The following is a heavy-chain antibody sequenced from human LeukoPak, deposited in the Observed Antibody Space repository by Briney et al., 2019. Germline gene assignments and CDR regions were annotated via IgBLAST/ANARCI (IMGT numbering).Heavy chain of an antibody. CDR2: ISSSSSTI. CDR3: ARDPHSSGYYVDY. J-gene: IGHJ4*02. CDR1: GFTFSSYS. D-gene: IGHD3-22*01. V-gene: IGHV3-48*01. Sequence: QTGGSLRLSCAASGFTFSSYSMNWVRQAPGKGLEWVSYISSSSSTIYYADSVKGRFTISRDNSKNTLYLQMNSLRAEDTAVYYCARDPHSSGYYVDYWGQGTLVTVSS.